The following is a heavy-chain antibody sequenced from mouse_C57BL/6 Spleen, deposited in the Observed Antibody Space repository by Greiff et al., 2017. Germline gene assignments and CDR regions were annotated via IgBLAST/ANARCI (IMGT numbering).Heavy chain of an antibody. CDR3: AKNCYGSSYYFDY. D-gene: IGHD1-1*01. V-gene: IGHV2-5*01. CDR2: IWRGGST. J-gene: IGHJ2*01. Sequence: QVQLQQSGPGLVQPSQSLSISCTASGFSLTSYGVHWVRQCPGKGLEWLGVIWRGGSTDYNAAFMSRLSITKDNSKSQVFFKMNSLQADDTAIYYCAKNCYGSSYYFDYWGQGTTLTVSS. CDR1: GFSLTSYG.